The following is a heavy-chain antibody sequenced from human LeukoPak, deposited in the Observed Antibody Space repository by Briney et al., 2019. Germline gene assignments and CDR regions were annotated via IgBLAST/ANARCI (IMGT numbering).Heavy chain of an antibody. CDR2: ISGSGGST. J-gene: IGHJ4*02. V-gene: IGHV3-23*01. CDR1: GFTFSTYA. Sequence: GGSLRLSCAASGFTFSTYAMSWVRQAPGKGLEWFSAISGSGGSTYYADSVKGRFTISRDNSKNTLYLQMNSLRAEDTAVYYCAKYYDSSGRTRYFDYWGQGTLVTVSS. CDR3: AKYYDSSGRTRYFDY. D-gene: IGHD3-22*01.